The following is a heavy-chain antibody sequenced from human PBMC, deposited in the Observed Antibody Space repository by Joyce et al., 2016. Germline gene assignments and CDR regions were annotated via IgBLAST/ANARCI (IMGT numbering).Heavy chain of an antibody. J-gene: IGHJ4*02. CDR3: GSVFEY. CDR1: GFTFTNYW. Sequence: EVQLVESGGGLLQPGGSLRLSCAASGFTFTNYWVHWVRQAPGKGRVWVARDDSDGSGTSYADSVKGRFTISRDNAKNMVYLQMNSLRIEDTAVYYCGSVFEYWGRGALVTVSS. CDR2: DDSDGSGT. V-gene: IGHV3-74*01.